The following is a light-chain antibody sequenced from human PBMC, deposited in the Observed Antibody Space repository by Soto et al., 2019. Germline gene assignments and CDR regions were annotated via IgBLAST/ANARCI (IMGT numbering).Light chain of an antibody. J-gene: IGKJ1*01. Sequence: VLTQSPDTLSLSPGERTTLSCRASQNIRGNELAWYQQKPGQPPRLLIYRGSSRAPGIPDRFSGRGSGTEFTLTISRLEPEDFAVIYCQDYGTSAPWTFGQGT. CDR3: QDYGTSAPWT. CDR2: RGS. CDR1: QNIRGNE. V-gene: IGKV3-20*01.